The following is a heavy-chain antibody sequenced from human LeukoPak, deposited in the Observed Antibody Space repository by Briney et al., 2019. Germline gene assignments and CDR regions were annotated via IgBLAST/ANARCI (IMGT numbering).Heavy chain of an antibody. Sequence: SVKVSCKASGGTFSSYAISWARQAPGQGLEWMGGIIPIFGTANYAQKFQGRVTITTDESTSTAYMELSSLRSEDTAVYYRARDRRQLWFEFDYWGQGTLVTVSS. J-gene: IGHJ4*02. CDR1: GGTFSSYA. V-gene: IGHV1-69*05. CDR2: IIPIFGTA. D-gene: IGHD5-18*01. CDR3: ARDRRQLWFEFDY.